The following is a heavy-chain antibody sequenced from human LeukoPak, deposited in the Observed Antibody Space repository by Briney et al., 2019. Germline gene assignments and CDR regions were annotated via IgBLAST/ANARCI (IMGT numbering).Heavy chain of an antibody. CDR2: IYYSGST. Sequence: PSETLSLTCTVSGGSISSSSYYWGWIRQPPGKGLEWIGSIYYSGSTYYNPSLKSRVTISVDTSKNQFSLKLSSVTAADTAVYYCARHGTRSQSFDYGGQETLVTVPP. D-gene: IGHD1-1*01. CDR1: GGSISSSSYY. V-gene: IGHV4-39*01. J-gene: IGHJ4*02. CDR3: ARHGTRSQSFDY.